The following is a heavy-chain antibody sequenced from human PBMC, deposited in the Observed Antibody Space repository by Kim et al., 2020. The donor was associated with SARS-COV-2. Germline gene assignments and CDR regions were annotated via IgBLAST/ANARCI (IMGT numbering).Heavy chain of an antibody. V-gene: IGHV3-23*01. J-gene: IGHJ4*02. D-gene: IGHD2-2*01. Sequence: SADSVRGRFTTSRDNPKSTLYLQMNSLRAEDTAVYYCAGICGTTSCSDDYWGQGTLVTVSS. CDR3: AGICGTTSCSDDY.